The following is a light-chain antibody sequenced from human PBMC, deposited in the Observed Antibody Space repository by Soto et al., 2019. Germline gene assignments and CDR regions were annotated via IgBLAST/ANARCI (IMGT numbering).Light chain of an antibody. J-gene: IGKJ4*01. Sequence: DIEMTQSPSSLSSSLGDRVTLTCRASQGIGVDLASYQQKPGDVPTRLIYAASTLQTGVPSGFSGSGSGTDFTLTISRLQPEDFAAYYCQKYSSAPLTFGGGTKVEIK. CDR1: QGIGVD. CDR2: AAS. V-gene: IGKV1-27*01. CDR3: QKYSSAPLT.